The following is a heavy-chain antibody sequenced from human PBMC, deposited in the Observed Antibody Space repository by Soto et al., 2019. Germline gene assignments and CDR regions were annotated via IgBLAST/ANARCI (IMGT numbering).Heavy chain of an antibody. V-gene: IGHV3-23*01. Sequence: GGSLRLSCAASGFTFSSYAMSWVRQAPGKGLEWVSAISGSGGSTYYADSVKGRFTISRDNSKNTLYLQMNSLRAEDTAVHYCANGGSSYIIAAGGPRVEYWGHGRLVTVSS. CDR3: ANGGSSYIIAAGGPRVEY. CDR1: GFTFSSYA. D-gene: IGHD6-13*01. J-gene: IGHJ4*01. CDR2: ISGSGGST.